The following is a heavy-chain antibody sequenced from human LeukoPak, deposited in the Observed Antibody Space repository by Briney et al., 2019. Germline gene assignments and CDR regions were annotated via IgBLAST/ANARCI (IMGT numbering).Heavy chain of an antibody. CDR3: ARRPGPWDAFDI. CDR1: GGSISSSSYY. V-gene: IGHV4-39*01. Sequence: SSETLSLTCTVSGGSISSSSYYWGWIRQPPGTGLEWIGSIYYSGSTYYNPSLKSRVTISVDTSKNQFSLKLSSVTAADTAVYYCARRPGPWDAFDIWGQGTMVTVSS. CDR2: IYYSGST. J-gene: IGHJ3*02.